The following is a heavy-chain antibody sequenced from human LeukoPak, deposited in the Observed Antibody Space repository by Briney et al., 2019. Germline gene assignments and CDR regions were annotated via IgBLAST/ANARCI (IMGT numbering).Heavy chain of an antibody. CDR1: GFTFSSYA. V-gene: IGHV3-30-3*01. J-gene: IGHJ4*02. D-gene: IGHD3-22*01. CDR2: ISYDGSNK. Sequence: HPGRSLRLSCAASGFTFSSYAMHWVRQAPGKGLEWVAVISYDGSNKYYANSVKGRFTISRDNSKNTLYLQTNSLRAEDTAVYYCARRAYIDSSGYYYNTEYYFDYWGQGTLVTVSS. CDR3: ARRAYIDSSGYYYNTEYYFDY.